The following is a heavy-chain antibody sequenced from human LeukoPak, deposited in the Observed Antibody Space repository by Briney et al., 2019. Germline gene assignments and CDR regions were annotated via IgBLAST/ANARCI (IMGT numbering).Heavy chain of an antibody. CDR3: ARDPHCSSSDCPYDY. CDR1: GGSITSSDW. J-gene: IGHJ4*02. V-gene: IGHV4-4*02. CDR2: IYRSEDT. D-gene: IGHD2-2*01. Sequence: SDTLSLTCAVSGGSITSSDWWSWVRQPPGRGLEWIGYIYRSEDTSYDPSLKSRVTMSVDQSKNQFSLKLSSVTAADTAVYYCARDPHCSSSDCPYDYWGQGTLVIVCS.